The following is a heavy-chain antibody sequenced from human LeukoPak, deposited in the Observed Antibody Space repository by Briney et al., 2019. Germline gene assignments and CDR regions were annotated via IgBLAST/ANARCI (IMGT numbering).Heavy chain of an antibody. CDR2: IRYDGSNK. J-gene: IGHJ4*02. D-gene: IGHD3-9*01. CDR1: GCTFSTFG. V-gene: IGHV3-30*02. Sequence: PGGSLRLSCAASGFAASGCTFSTFGMHWVRQDPGKGLEWVAFIRYDGSNKYYADSVKGRFTISRDDSKNTLYLQMNSLRAEDTAAYYCAKGYYFDILSGYSSLDSWGQGTLVTVSS. CDR3: AKGYYFDILSGYSSLDS.